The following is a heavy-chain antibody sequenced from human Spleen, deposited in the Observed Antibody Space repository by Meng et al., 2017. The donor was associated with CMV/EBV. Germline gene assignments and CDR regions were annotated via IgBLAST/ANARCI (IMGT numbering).Heavy chain of an antibody. CDR2: IYYSGST. CDR3: ARGGRRWLQPLMGPNWFNP. CDR1: GGSVISGGYY. J-gene: IGHJ5*02. D-gene: IGHD5-24*01. Sequence: VELPGVGPRWGKPSQTLSLTCTVSGGSVISGGYYWTWILQHPGKGLEWFGHIYYSGSTFYNPSLKRRVIISIDTSKNQFSLNLRSVTAADTAVYYCARGGRRWLQPLMGPNWFNPWGQGTLVTVSS. V-gene: IGHV4-31*03.